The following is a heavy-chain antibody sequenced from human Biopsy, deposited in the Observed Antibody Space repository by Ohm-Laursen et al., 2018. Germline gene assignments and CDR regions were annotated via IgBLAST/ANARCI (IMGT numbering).Heavy chain of an antibody. J-gene: IGHJ4*02. V-gene: IGHV1-18*04. CDR1: GYTFTGYY. CDR2: ISVYNGNT. D-gene: IGHD1-26*01. Sequence: SVKVSCKASGYTFTGYYMHRVRQAPGQGLERMGWISVYNGNTDYPHKFQGRVTLTTDTSTSTAYMELRSLTSDDTAIYYCARDVVGRGASFFDFWGQGTSVTVSS. CDR3: ARDVVGRGASFFDF.